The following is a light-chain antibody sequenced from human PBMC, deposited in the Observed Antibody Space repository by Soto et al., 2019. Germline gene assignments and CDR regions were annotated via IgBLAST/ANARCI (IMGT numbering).Light chain of an antibody. Sequence: DVQMTQSPSSLSASVGDTVTIACRTSQPISNYLNWYQQKPGEVPKVLIFGASSLRSGVPSRFSGSGYGTDYTLIINNLHPDDIATYYWQQTYAVPLTFGQGT. J-gene: IGKJ1*01. V-gene: IGKV1-39*01. CDR3: QQTYAVPLT. CDR1: QPISNY. CDR2: GAS.